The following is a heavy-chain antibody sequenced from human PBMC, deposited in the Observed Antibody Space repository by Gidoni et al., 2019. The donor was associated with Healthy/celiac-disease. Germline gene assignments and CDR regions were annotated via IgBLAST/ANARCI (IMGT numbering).Heavy chain of an antibody. Sequence: QVQLVESGGGVVQPGRSLRLSCAASGFTFSSYAMHWVRQAPGKGLEWVAVISYDGSNKYYADSVKGRFTISRDNSKNTLYLQMNSLRAEDTAVYYCARDGSSSNFDYWGQGTLVTVSS. D-gene: IGHD6-6*01. V-gene: IGHV3-30-3*01. CDR2: ISYDGSNK. J-gene: IGHJ4*02. CDR3: ARDGSSSNFDY. CDR1: GFTFSSYA.